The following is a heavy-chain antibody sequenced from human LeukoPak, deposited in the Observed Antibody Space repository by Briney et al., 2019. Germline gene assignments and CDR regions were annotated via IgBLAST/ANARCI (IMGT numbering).Heavy chain of an antibody. CDR1: GFTFSSYS. V-gene: IGHV3-21*04. D-gene: IGHD3-22*01. J-gene: IGHJ4*02. CDR2: ISSSSSYI. CDR3: AKDGVGDYYDSSGYYYY. Sequence: PGGSLSLSCAASGFTFSSYSMNWVRQAPGKGLEWVSSISSSSSYIYYADSVKGRFTISRDNSKNTLYLQMNSLRAEDTAVYYCAKDGVGDYYDSSGYYYYWGQGTLVTVSS.